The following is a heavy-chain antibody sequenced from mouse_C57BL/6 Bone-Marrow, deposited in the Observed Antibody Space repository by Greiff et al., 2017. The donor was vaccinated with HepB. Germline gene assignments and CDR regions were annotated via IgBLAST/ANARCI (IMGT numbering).Heavy chain of an antibody. J-gene: IGHJ1*03. CDR2: INPNNGGT. Sequence: VQLQQSGPELVKPGASVKIPCKASGYTFTDYNMDWVKQSHGKSLEWIGDINPNNGGTIYNQKFKGKATLTVDKSSSTAYMELRSLTSEDTAVYYFARPSSYYGSSRWYFDVWGTGTTVTVSS. CDR1: GYTFTDYN. V-gene: IGHV1-18*01. D-gene: IGHD1-1*01. CDR3: ARPSSYYGSSRWYFDV.